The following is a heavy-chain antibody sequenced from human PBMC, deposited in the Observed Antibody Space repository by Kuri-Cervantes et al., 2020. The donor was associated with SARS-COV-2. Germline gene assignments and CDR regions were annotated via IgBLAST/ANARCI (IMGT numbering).Heavy chain of an antibody. J-gene: IGHJ3*02. CDR3: ARPNCSGGSCYLAFDI. Sequence: SVKVSCKASGYTFTSYAISWVRQAPGQGLEWMGGIIPIFGTANYAQKFQGRVTITADESTSTAYMELSSLRSEDTAVYYCARPNCSGGSCYLAFDIWGQGTMVTVSS. CDR2: IIPIFGTA. V-gene: IGHV1-69*13. D-gene: IGHD2-15*01. CDR1: GYTFTSYA.